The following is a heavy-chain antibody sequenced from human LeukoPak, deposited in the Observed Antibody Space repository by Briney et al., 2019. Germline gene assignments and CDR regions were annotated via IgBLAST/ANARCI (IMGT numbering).Heavy chain of an antibody. CDR1: GGTFSSYA. J-gene: IGHJ4*02. CDR3: ARDSIAARNFDY. CDR2: ISAYNGNT. D-gene: IGHD6-6*01. Sequence: GASVKVSCKASGGTFSSYAISWVRQAPGQGLEWMGWISAYNGNTNYAQKLQGRVTMTTDTSTNTAYMELSSLRSEDTAVYYCARDSIAARNFDYWGQGTLVTVSS. V-gene: IGHV1-18*01.